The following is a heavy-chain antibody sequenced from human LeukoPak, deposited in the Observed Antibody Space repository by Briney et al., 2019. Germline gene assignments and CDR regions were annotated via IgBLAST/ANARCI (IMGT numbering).Heavy chain of an antibody. CDR2: IYHSGST. D-gene: IGHD4-17*01. Sequence: PSETLSLTCTVSGYSISSGYYWGWIRQPPGKGLEWIGSIYHSGSTYYNPSLKSRVTISVDTSKNQFSLKLSSVTAADTAVYYCASPLTTVTPGAFDIWGQGTMVTVSS. V-gene: IGHV4-38-2*02. CDR3: ASPLTTVTPGAFDI. CDR1: GYSISSGYY. J-gene: IGHJ3*02.